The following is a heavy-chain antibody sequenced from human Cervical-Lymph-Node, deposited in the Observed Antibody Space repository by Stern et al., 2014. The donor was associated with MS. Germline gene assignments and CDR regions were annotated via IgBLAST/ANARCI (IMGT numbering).Heavy chain of an antibody. D-gene: IGHD2-15*01. V-gene: IGHV1-46*03. Sequence: QLVQSGAEVKKPGASVKVSCKASGYTFTSYYMHWVRQAPGQGLEWMGIINPSGGSTSYAQKFQGRVTMTRDTSTSTVYMELSSLRSEDTAVYYCARSYCSGGSCYLLFDYWGQGTLVTVSS. CDR2: INPSGGST. CDR1: GYTFTSYY. J-gene: IGHJ4*02. CDR3: ARSYCSGGSCYLLFDY.